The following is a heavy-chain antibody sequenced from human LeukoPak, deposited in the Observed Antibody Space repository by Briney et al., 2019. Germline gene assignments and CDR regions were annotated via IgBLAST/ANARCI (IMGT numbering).Heavy chain of an antibody. CDR2: IWYDERKT. J-gene: IGHJ5*02. CDR1: GYIFSNYG. V-gene: IGHV3-33*01. CDR3: ARAERQEWFNP. Sequence: GGSLRLSCAASGYIFSNYGMHWVRQAPGKGLEWVAVIWYDERKTLYADSVKGRFTISRDKSTNMLYLQMNSLRVEDTAVYYCARAERQEWFNPWGQGTLVTVSS.